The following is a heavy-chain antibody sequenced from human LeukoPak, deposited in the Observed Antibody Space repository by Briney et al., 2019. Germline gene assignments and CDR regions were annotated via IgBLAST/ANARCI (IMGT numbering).Heavy chain of an antibody. J-gene: IGHJ3*02. V-gene: IGHV3-48*03. CDR1: GFTFSSHE. Sequence: GGSLRLSCAGSGFTFSSHEMNWVRQAPGKGLEWISYISSAGGTIYYAASVKGRFTVSRDNAKNSLYLQMNSLRADNTALYYGARDLTFSIWGQGTMVTVSS. CDR3: ARDLTFSI. CDR2: ISSAGGTI.